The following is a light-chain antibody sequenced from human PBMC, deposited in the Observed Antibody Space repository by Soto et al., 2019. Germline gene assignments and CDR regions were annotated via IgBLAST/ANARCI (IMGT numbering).Light chain of an antibody. V-gene: IGKV3-11*01. Sequence: EIVLTQSPATLSLSPGERATLSCRASQSVSSYLACYQQKPGQAPRLLIYDASNTATGIPARFSGSGSGTDFTLTISSLEPEDFAVYYCHQRQSWPRTFGQGTKVDIK. CDR3: HQRQSWPRT. CDR1: QSVSSY. J-gene: IGKJ1*01. CDR2: DAS.